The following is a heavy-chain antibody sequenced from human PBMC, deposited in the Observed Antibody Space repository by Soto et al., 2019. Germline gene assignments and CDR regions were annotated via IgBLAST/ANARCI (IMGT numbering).Heavy chain of an antibody. CDR3: AKGSSSWYAGYFDY. Sequence: EVQLLESGGGLVQPGGSLRLSCSASGFTFSSYAMSWVRQAPGKVLEWVSAISGSGGSTYYADSVKGRFTISRDNSKNTLYLQMNSLRAEDTDVYYCAKGSSSWYAGYFDYWGQGTLVTVSS. CDR1: GFTFSSYA. J-gene: IGHJ4*02. CDR2: ISGSGGST. D-gene: IGHD6-13*01. V-gene: IGHV3-23*01.